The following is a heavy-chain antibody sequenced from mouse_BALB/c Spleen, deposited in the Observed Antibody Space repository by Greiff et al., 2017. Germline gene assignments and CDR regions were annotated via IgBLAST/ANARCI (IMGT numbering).Heavy chain of an antibody. V-gene: IGHV7-3*02. J-gene: IGHJ2*01. CDR2: IRNKANGSTT. CDR3: ARALLHRQPSIDY. Sequence: EVQVVESGGGLVQPGGSLRLSCATSGFTFTDYYMSWVRQPPGKALEWLGFIRNKANGSTTEYSTSVKGRFTISRDNSQSILYLQMNTRRAEDSATYYCARALLHRQPSIDYWGQGTTLTVSS. D-gene: IGHD1-1*01. CDR1: GFTFTDYY.